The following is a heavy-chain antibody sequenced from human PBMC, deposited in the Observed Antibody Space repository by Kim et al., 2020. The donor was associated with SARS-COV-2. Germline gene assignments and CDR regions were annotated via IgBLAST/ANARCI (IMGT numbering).Heavy chain of an antibody. D-gene: IGHD6-13*01. J-gene: IGHJ4*02. V-gene: IGHV4-4*02. Sequence: SETLSLTCAVSGGSISSSNWWSWVRQPPGKGLEWIGEIYHSGSTNYNPSLKSRVTISVDKSKNQFSLKLSSVTAADTAVYYCAREEQQLAIYFDYWGQGTLVTVSS. CDR3: AREEQQLAIYFDY. CDR2: IYHSGST. CDR1: GGSISSSNW.